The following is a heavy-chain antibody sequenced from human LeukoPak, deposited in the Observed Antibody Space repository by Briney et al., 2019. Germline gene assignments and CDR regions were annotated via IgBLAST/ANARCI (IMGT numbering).Heavy chain of an antibody. CDR2: IYSSGSN. Sequence: SETLCLTCAVSGATVSGSNYYWGCIRQPPGKGLEWTGNIYSSGSNYSNASLQSRVTISVDTSKTQFSLRLNSVTAADTAMYYCAKSGGYGLIDYWGQGTRVTVSS. J-gene: IGHJ4*02. CDR3: AKSGGYGLIDY. CDR1: GATVSGSNYY. V-gene: IGHV4-39*01. D-gene: IGHD1-26*01.